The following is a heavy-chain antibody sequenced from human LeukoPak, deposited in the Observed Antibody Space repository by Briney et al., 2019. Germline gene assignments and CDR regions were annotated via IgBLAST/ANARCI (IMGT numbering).Heavy chain of an antibody. Sequence: RSGGSLRLSCSASGFTFSRCAMHWVRQAPEKGLEYVSAISSNGGSTYYADSVKGRFTISRDNSKNTLYLQMDSLRAEDTAVYYCATERYYYDSRLPDIWGQGQWSPSLQ. D-gene: IGHD3-22*01. J-gene: IGHJ3*02. V-gene: IGHV3-64*04. CDR1: GFTFSRCA. CDR3: ATERYYYDSRLPDI. CDR2: ISSNGGST.